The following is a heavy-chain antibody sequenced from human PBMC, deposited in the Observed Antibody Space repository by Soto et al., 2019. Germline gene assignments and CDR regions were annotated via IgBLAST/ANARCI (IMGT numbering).Heavy chain of an antibody. CDR2: ISGTGGSA. CDR1: GLSFSNYA. D-gene: IGHD1-26*01. V-gene: IGHV3-23*01. J-gene: IGHJ4*02. Sequence: PGGSLRLSCAASGLSFSNYAMNWVRQAPGKGLEWVSVISGTGGSADYADSVKGRFTVSRDDSKNRLYLQMNSLRAEDTAVYYCARRGAAPLAYWGQGTLVTVSS. CDR3: ARRGAAPLAY.